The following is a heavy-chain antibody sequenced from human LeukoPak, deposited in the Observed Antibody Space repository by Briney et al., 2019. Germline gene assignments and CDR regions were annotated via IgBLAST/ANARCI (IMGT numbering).Heavy chain of an antibody. CDR1: GYTFTGYY. Sequence: RASVKVSCKASGYTFTGYYMHWVRQAPGQGLEWMGWINPNSDGTNYAQKFQGRVTMTRDTSISTAYMELSRLRSDDTAVYYCARDTYSGYDFVYYMDVWGKGTTVTISS. D-gene: IGHD5-12*01. CDR3: ARDTYSGYDFVYYMDV. J-gene: IGHJ6*03. CDR2: INPNSDGT. V-gene: IGHV1-2*02.